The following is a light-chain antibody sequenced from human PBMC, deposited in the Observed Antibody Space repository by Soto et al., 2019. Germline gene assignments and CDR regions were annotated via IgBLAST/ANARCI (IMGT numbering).Light chain of an antibody. CDR3: SSYTSSSTYV. J-gene: IGLJ1*01. CDR2: DVT. V-gene: IGLV2-14*03. Sequence: QSVLTQPASVSGSPGQSITISCTGTSSDVGGYNYVSWYQQYTGKAPKLIIYDVTNRPSGVSNRFSGSKSGNSASLTISGLQAEDEDDYYCSSYTSSSTYVFGTGTKVTVL. CDR1: SSDVGGYNY.